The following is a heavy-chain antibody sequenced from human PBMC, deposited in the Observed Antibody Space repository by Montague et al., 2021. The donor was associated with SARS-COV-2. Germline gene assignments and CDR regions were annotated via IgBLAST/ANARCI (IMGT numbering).Heavy chain of an antibody. J-gene: IGHJ6*02. Sequence: TLSLTCTVSGGSISYGGYGWFRNRQHPGKGLVWIMNNDKSGTTHHNLSLKSRVSLSIDTSKYQFSLNFMSATAADTALYYCARDLRMIDVWGQGTTVIVSS. CDR1: GGSISYGGYG. D-gene: IGHD2-15*01. V-gene: IGHV4-31*03. CDR2: NDKSGTT. CDR3: ARDLRMIDV.